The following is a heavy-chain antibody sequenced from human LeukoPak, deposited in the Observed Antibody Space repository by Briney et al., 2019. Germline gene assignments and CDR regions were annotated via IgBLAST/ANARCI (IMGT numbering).Heavy chain of an antibody. V-gene: IGHV4-31*03. CDR3: ARGPMYYYVSSGYCDY. Sequence: SETLSLTCTVSGGSISSGGYYWSWIRQHPGKGLEWIGYIYYSGSTYYNPSLKSRVTISVDTSKNQFSLKLSSVTAADTAVYYCARGPMYYYVSSGYCDYWGQGTLVTVSS. D-gene: IGHD3-22*01. CDR1: GGSISSGGYY. J-gene: IGHJ4*02. CDR2: IYYSGST.